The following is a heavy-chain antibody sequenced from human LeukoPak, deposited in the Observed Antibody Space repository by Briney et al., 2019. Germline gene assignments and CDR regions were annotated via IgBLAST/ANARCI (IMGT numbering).Heavy chain of an antibody. Sequence: PGGSLRLSCAASGFTFSSYSMNWVRQAPGKGLEWVSSISSSSSYIYYADSVKGRFTISRDNAKNSLYLQMNSLRAEDTAVYYCAKDRHYDFWSGTDYYYGMDVWGQGTTVTVSS. CDR2: ISSSSSYI. J-gene: IGHJ6*02. D-gene: IGHD3-3*01. CDR1: GFTFSSYS. CDR3: AKDRHYDFWSGTDYYYGMDV. V-gene: IGHV3-21*04.